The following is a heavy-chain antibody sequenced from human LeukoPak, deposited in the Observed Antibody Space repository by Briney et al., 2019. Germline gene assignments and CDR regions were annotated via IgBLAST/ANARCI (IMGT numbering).Heavy chain of an antibody. CDR2: IYYSGST. V-gene: IGHV4-31*03. D-gene: IGHD2-2*02. J-gene: IGHJ4*02. Sequence: SQTLSLTCTVSGGSISSGGYYWSWIRQHPGKGLEWIGYIYYSGSTYYNPSLKSRVTISVDTSKNQFSLKLSSVTAADTAVYYCARGYCSSTSCYTHIGGVVDYWGQGTLVTVSS. CDR1: GGSISSGGYY. CDR3: ARGYCSSTSCYTHIGGVVDY.